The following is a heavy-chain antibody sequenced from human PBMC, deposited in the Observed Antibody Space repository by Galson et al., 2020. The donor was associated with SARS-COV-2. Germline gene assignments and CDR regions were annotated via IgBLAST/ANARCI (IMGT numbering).Heavy chain of an antibody. J-gene: IGHJ6*03. CDR2: ISAYNGNT. CDR3: ARDHLLTYYMDV. V-gene: IGHV1-18*04. Sequence: GESLKVSCKASGYTFTSYGISWVRQAPGQGLEWMGWISAYNGNTNYAQKLQGRVTMTTDTSTSTAYMELRSLRSDDTAVYYCARDHLLTYYMDVWGKGTTVTVSS. CDR1: GYTFTSYG.